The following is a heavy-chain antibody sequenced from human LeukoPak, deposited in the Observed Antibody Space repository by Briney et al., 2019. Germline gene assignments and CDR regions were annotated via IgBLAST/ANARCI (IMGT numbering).Heavy chain of an antibody. CDR2: ISAYNGNT. Sequence: ASVTVSCKASGYTFTSYGISWVRQAPGQGLEWMGWISAYNGNTNYAQKLQGRVTMTTDTSTSTAYMELRSLRSDDTAVYYCAKANIVVVPAAIGGDNWFDPWGQGTLVTVSS. V-gene: IGHV1-18*01. CDR3: AKANIVVVPAAIGGDNWFDP. D-gene: IGHD2-2*02. CDR1: GYTFTSYG. J-gene: IGHJ5*02.